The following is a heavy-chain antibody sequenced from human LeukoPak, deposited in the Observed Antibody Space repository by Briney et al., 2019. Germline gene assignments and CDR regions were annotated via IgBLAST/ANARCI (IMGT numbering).Heavy chain of an antibody. V-gene: IGHV3-74*01. J-gene: IGHJ4*02. CDR1: GFNFRTYW. Sequence: GGSPRLSCAASGFNFRTYWMYWVRQVPGKGLVWVSGIKGDASSTTYADSVKGRFTISRDNAKNTVYLQMNSLRVEDTALYYGARNLRVGGWGQGPLLPVSS. CDR2: IKGDASST. D-gene: IGHD3-16*01. CDR3: ARNLRVGG.